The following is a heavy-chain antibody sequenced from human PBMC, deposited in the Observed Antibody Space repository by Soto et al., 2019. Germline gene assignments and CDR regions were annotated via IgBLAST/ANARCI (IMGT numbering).Heavy chain of an antibody. CDR2: IYYXGXX. Sequence: SETLSLTCTVSGGSISSSSYYWGWIRQPPGKGLEWIGIIYYXGXXXXXXSLXXXXXXSVXXSKXXXSXXXXXXXAADTAVYYCATVPDRWGQGTLVTVSS. J-gene: IGHJ5*02. V-gene: IGHV4-39*01. CDR1: GGSISSSSYY. D-gene: IGHD2-2*01. CDR3: ATVPDR.